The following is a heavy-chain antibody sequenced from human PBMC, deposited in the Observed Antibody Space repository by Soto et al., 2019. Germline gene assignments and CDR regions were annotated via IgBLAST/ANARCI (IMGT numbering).Heavy chain of an antibody. Sequence: AASVKVSCKASGYTFTNHYMHWVRQAPGQGLEGMGIINPSGGSTSYAQKFQGRVTMTRDTSTSTVYMELSSLRSEDTAVYYCARGHCSSTTCYGEISYNYGMDVWGQGTTVTVSS. D-gene: IGHD2-2*01. V-gene: IGHV1-46*01. CDR3: ARGHCSSTTCYGEISYNYGMDV. CDR2: INPSGGST. CDR1: GYTFTNHY. J-gene: IGHJ6*02.